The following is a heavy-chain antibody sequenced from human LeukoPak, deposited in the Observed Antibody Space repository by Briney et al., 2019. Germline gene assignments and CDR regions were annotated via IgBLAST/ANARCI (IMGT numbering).Heavy chain of an antibody. J-gene: IGHJ4*02. CDR2: ISYDGSNK. Sequence: GRSLRLSCAASGFTFSSYAMHWVRQAPGKGLEWVAVISYDGSNKYYADSVKGRFTISRDNSKNTLYLQMNSLRAEDTAVYYCAKSLFRVTPFDYWGQGTLVTVSS. V-gene: IGHV3-30-3*02. D-gene: IGHD3-3*02. CDR1: GFTFSSYA. CDR3: AKSLFRVTPFDY.